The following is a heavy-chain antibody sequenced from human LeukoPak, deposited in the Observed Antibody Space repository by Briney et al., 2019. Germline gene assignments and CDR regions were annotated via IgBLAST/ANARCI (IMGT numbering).Heavy chain of an antibody. D-gene: IGHD4-17*01. J-gene: IGHJ4*02. V-gene: IGHV3-48*03. CDR2: ISSSGSTI. Sequence: PGGSLRLSCAASGFTFSSYEMNWVRQAPGKGLEWVSYISSSGSTIYYADSVKGRFTISRDNAKNSLYLQMNSLRAEDTAVYYCAKSATVTTNVYYWGQGTLVTVSS. CDR3: AKSATVTTNVYY. CDR1: GFTFSSYE.